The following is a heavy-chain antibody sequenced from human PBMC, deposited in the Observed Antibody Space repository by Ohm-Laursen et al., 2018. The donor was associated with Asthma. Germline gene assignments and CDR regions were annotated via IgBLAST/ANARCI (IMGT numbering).Heavy chain of an antibody. J-gene: IGHJ5*02. V-gene: IGHV4-31*03. D-gene: IGHD1-26*01. Sequence: TLSLTCTVSGASIGNGGYYWSWIRQHPGKGLEWIAYIYYNGFTNYNPSLKSRVTISVDTSKNQFSLNLNSVSATDTAVYFCARSGTYSNDWFDPWGQGTLLTVSS. CDR3: ARSGTYSNDWFDP. CDR2: IYYNGFT. CDR1: GASIGNGGYY.